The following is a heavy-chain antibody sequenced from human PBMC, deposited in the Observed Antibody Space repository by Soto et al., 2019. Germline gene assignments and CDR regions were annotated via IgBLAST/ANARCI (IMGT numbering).Heavy chain of an antibody. Sequence: PGGSLRLSCAASGITFSSYAMSWVRQAPGKGLEWVSAISGSGGSTYYADSVKGRFTISRDNSKNTLYLQMNSLRAEDTAVYYCAKGGAYGGGRDAFDIWGQGTMVTVSS. CDR2: ISGSGGST. D-gene: IGHD4-17*01. CDR3: AKGGAYGGGRDAFDI. CDR1: GITFSSYA. V-gene: IGHV3-23*01. J-gene: IGHJ3*02.